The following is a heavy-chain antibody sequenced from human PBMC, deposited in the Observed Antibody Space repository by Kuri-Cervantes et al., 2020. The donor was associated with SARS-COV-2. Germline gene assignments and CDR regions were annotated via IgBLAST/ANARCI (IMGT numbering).Heavy chain of an antibody. J-gene: IGHJ3*01. Sequence: GESLKISCTASGFSFSNYAMYWVRQTPGKGLEWVETISFDGSNKHYADSVKGRFTISRDNSKNTLYLQMNSLRVEDSAVFYCARRHWDRAFGDALDFWGPGTTVTVSS. V-gene: IGHV3-30*04. D-gene: IGHD3-16*01. CDR3: ARRHWDRAFGDALDF. CDR2: ISFDGSNK. CDR1: GFSFSNYA.